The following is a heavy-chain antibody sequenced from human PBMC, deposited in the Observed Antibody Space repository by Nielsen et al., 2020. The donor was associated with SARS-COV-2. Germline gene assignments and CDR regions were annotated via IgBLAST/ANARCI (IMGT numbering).Heavy chain of an antibody. J-gene: IGHJ4*02. V-gene: IGHV3-30-3*01. CDR3: ARDGYLDSNSHYYGYFLDD. Sequence: GESLKISCAASGFSFSTYAMHWVRQAPGKGLEWVALISSDGGNDYYADSLKGRFTISRDNSKNTVYLQMNSLRAEDTAVYYCARDGYLDSNSHYYGYFLDDWGQGTLVTVSS. D-gene: IGHD3-22*01. CDR1: GFSFSTYA. CDR2: ISSDGGND.